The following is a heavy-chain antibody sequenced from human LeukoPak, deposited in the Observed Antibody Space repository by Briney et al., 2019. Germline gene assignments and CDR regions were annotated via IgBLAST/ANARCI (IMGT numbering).Heavy chain of an antibody. Sequence: ASVKLSCKASGGTFSSYAISWVRQAPGQGLEWMGGIIPIFGTANYAQKFQGRVTITADESTSTAYMELSSLRSEDTAVYYCARDNRPDYSNYGSWFDPWGQGTLVTVSS. V-gene: IGHV1-69*01. CDR1: GGTFSSYA. J-gene: IGHJ5*02. CDR2: IIPIFGTA. CDR3: ARDNRPDYSNYGSWFDP. D-gene: IGHD4-11*01.